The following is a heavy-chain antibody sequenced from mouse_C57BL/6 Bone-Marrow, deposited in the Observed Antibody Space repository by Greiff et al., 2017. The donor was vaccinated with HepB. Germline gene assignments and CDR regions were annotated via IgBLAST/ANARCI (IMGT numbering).Heavy chain of an antibody. CDR1: GYTFTDYY. Sequence: EVQLQQSGPELVKPGASVKISCKASGYTFTDYYMNWVKQSHGKSLEWIGDINPNNGGTSYNQKFKGKATLTVDKSSSTAYMELRSLTSEDSAVYYCAREGDLLWSDYWGQGTTLTVSS. D-gene: IGHD2-1*01. CDR2: INPNNGGT. J-gene: IGHJ2*01. CDR3: AREGDLLWSDY. V-gene: IGHV1-26*01.